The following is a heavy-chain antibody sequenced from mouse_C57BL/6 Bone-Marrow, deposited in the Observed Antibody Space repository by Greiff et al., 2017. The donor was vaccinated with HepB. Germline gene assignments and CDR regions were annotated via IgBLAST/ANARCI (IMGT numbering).Heavy chain of an antibody. CDR1: GYTFTSYW. D-gene: IGHD1-1*01. CDR3: ARGYYGSSDAMDY. V-gene: IGHV1-52*01. J-gene: IGHJ4*01. CDR2: IDPSDSET. Sequence: QVQLQQPGAELVRPGSSVKLSCKASGYTFTSYWMHWVKQRPIQGLEWIGNIDPSDSETHYNQKFKGKATLTVDQSSSTAYMQLNSLTSEDSAVYYCARGYYGSSDAMDYWGQGTSVTVSS.